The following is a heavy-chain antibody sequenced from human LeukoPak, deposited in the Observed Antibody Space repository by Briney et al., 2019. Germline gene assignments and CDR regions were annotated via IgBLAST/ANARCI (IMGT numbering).Heavy chain of an antibody. CDR1: GFTFSNYA. CDR2: VSGSGGST. V-gene: IGHV3-23*01. CDR3: ARVNIYDDFDY. Sequence: GGSLRLSCAASGFTFSNYAMSWVRQAPGKGLEWVSAVSGSGGSTYYADSVKGRFTISRDNAKNTLYLQMNSLRAEDTAVYYCARVNIYDDFDYWGQGTLVTVSS. D-gene: IGHD2-21*01. J-gene: IGHJ4*02.